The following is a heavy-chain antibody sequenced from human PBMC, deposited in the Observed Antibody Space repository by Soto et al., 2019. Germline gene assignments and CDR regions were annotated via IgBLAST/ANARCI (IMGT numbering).Heavy chain of an antibody. V-gene: IGHV4-30-4*02. CDR3: ARAPVGLDTISYFDY. Sequence: PANTLSLRCIFHGELLSIVLFYWAGRRRPPGKGLEWIGYIYNGGSTYYRPSLESRMHMSLDATRNHYSLRLTSVTAADTAVYFCARAPVGLDTISYFDYWGQGKMVTVSS. J-gene: IGHJ4*02. CDR1: GELLSIVLFY. CDR2: IYNGGST. D-gene: IGHD3-3*01.